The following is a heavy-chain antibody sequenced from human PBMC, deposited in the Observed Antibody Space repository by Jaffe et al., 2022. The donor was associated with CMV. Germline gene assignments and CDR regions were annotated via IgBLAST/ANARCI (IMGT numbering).Heavy chain of an antibody. D-gene: IGHD3-10*01. J-gene: IGHJ4*02. Sequence: QVQLVQSGAEVKKPGASVKVSCKASGYTFTSSYIHWVRQAPGQGLEWMAIINPSGGSTTYAQKFQGRVSMTRDTSTSTVYMELSSLRYEDTAVYYCARDRSRREVDYWGQGTLVTVSS. CDR2: INPSGGST. V-gene: IGHV1-46*01. CDR3: ARDRSRREVDY. CDR1: GYTFTSSY.